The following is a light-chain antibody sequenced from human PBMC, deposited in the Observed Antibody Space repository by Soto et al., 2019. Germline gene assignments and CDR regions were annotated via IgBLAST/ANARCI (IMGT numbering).Light chain of an antibody. CDR1: ESVNNY. CDR3: QQRTNWRGT. J-gene: IGKJ1*01. Sequence: EILLTQSPATLSLSPGERGTLSCRASESVNNYLSWYQQKPCQPPRLLIYDTSIRATGVPARFSVSGSGTDFTLTISSLEPEDFAVYYCQQRTNWRGTFGQGTTVESK. V-gene: IGKV3-11*01. CDR2: DTS.